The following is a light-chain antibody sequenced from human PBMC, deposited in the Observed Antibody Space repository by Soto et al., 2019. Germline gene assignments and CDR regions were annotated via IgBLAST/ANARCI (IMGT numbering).Light chain of an antibody. J-gene: IGKJ4*01. CDR1: QSVSSY. CDR2: DAS. Sequence: EIVLTQSPATLSLSPGERATLSCRASQSVSSYLASYQQRPGQAPRLLIYDASKRATGIPARFSGSGSGTDLTLTISSLEREDFAFYYCQQRSNWLTFGGGTKVEIK. CDR3: QQRSNWLT. V-gene: IGKV3-11*01.